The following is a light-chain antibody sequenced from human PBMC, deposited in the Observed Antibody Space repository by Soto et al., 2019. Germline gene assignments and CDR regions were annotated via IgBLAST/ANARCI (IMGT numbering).Light chain of an antibody. CDR3: SSYAGTATYV. V-gene: IGLV2-23*02. CDR1: SSDVGGFKL. CDR2: DIN. J-gene: IGLJ1*01. Sequence: QSALTQPASVSGSLGQSITISCTGTSSDVGGFKLVSWYLQHPGKAPKLIIYDINKRPSGVSNRFSGSKSGNTASLTFSGLQGEDEADYYCSSYAGTATYVFGTGTKLTVL.